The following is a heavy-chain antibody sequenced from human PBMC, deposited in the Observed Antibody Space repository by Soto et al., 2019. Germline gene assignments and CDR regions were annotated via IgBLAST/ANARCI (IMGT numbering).Heavy chain of an antibody. Sequence: EVQLLESGGGLVQPGGSLRLSCAASGFTFSSYAMSWVRQAPGKGLEWVSASSGSGGSTYYEDSVKGRFTISRDNSKNTLYLQMNSLRAEDTAVYYCAKDGTTQPYYFDYWGQGTLVTVSS. V-gene: IGHV3-23*01. D-gene: IGHD4-17*01. CDR2: SSGSGGST. J-gene: IGHJ4*02. CDR3: AKDGTTQPYYFDY. CDR1: GFTFSSYA.